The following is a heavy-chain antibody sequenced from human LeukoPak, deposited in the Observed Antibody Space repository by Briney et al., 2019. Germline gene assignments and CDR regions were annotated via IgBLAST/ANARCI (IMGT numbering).Heavy chain of an antibody. CDR3: ARDVHGDYGSGWFDP. Sequence: VKVSCKTSGGTFNNSAISWVRRAPGQGLEWLGGIMPLFGTAGYAQKFQGRVTITKDESTRTVYLELTSLTSDDTAVYYCARDVHGDYGSGWFDPWGQGTLVSVSS. CDR1: GGTFNNSA. V-gene: IGHV1-69*05. D-gene: IGHD4-17*01. CDR2: IMPLFGTA. J-gene: IGHJ5*02.